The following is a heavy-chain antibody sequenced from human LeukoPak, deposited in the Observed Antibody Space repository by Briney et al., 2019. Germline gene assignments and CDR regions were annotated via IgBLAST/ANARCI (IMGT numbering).Heavy chain of an antibody. CDR1: GYSLTGYY. CDR2: INPDSGGT. V-gene: IGHV1-2*02. D-gene: IGHD3-10*01. Sequence: ASVKVSCKASGYSLTGYYVHWVRQAPGQGLEWMGWINPDSGGTNFAQKFQGRVTMTRDTSITTAYMELSRLTSDDTAVYYCARDAISRGIIDYWGQGTLVTVSS. CDR3: ARDAISRGIIDY. J-gene: IGHJ4*02.